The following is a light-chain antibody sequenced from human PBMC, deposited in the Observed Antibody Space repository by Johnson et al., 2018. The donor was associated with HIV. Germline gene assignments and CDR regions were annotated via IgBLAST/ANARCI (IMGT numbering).Light chain of an antibody. Sequence: QSVLTQPPSVSAAPGQKVTISCSGSSSNIGNNYVSWYQQLPGTAPTLLIYDNNKRPSGIPDRFSGSKSGTSATLGITGLQTGDEADYYCGTWDSSLSAYVFGTGSNVIVL. CDR1: SSNIGNNY. J-gene: IGLJ1*01. CDR3: GTWDSSLSAYV. V-gene: IGLV1-51*01. CDR2: DNN.